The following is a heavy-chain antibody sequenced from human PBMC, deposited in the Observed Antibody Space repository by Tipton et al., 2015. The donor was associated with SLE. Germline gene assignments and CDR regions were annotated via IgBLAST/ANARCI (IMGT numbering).Heavy chain of an antibody. CDR2: IYPGDSDT. J-gene: IGHJ6*02. CDR3: ARFPRGAYYYDGLDV. V-gene: IGHV5-51*03. Sequence: VQLVQSGAEVKKPGESLKISCKTSGYTFTTHWIGWVRQMPGKGLEWMGMIYPGDSDTTYSPSFKGHVNISADESVNTAYLHWSSLRASDTGMYYCARFPRGAYYYDGLDVWGQGTTVTVSS. CDR1: GYTFTTHW. D-gene: IGHD3-10*01.